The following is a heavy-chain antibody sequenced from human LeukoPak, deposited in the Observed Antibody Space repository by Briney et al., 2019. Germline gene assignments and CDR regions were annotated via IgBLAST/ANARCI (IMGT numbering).Heavy chain of an antibody. CDR3: ARGSGGWYFDAFDI. CDR1: GGSISSYY. Sequence: PSETLSLTCTVSGGSISSYYWSWIRQPPGKGLEWIGYIYYSGSTNYNPSLKSRVTISVDTSKNRFSLRLSSVTAADTAVYYCARGSGGWYFDAFDIWGQGTMVTVSS. D-gene: IGHD6-19*01. CDR2: IYYSGST. J-gene: IGHJ3*02. V-gene: IGHV4-59*01.